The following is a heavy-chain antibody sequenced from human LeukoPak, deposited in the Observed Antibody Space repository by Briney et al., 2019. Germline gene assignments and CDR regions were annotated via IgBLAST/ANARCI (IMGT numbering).Heavy chain of an antibody. CDR1: GYTLTELS. D-gene: IGHD3-22*01. Sequence: GASVKVSCKVSGYTLTELSMHWVRQAPGKGLEWMGGFDPEDGETIYAQKFQGRVTMTEDTSTDTAYMELSSLRSEDTAVYYCATVSAGSSAHWFDPWGQGTLVTVSS. V-gene: IGHV1-24*01. CDR3: ATVSAGSSAHWFDP. CDR2: FDPEDGET. J-gene: IGHJ5*02.